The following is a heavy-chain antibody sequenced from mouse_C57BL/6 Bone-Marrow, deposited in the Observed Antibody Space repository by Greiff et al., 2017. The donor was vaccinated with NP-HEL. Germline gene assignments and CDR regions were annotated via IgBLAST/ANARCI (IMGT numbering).Heavy chain of an antibody. Sequence: QVHVKQPGAELVKPGASVKLSCKASGYTFTSYWMHWVKQRPGQGLEWIGMIHPNSGSTNYNEKFKSKATLTVDKSSSTAYMQLSSLTSEDSAVYYCARQWLRRDAMDYWGQGTSVTVSS. CDR3: ARQWLRRDAMDY. D-gene: IGHD2-2*01. J-gene: IGHJ4*01. V-gene: IGHV1-64*01. CDR1: GYTFTSYW. CDR2: IHPNSGST.